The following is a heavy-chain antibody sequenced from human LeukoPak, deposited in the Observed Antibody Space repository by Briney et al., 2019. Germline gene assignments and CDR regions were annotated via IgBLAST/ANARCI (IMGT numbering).Heavy chain of an antibody. Sequence: GGSLRLSCAASGFTFSSYSMNWVRQAPGKGLEWVSTFSFNGVTTYYADSAKGRFTISRDNSKNTVYLQMNNLRAEDTAVYYCAKGGYSSGRYFYYYMDVWGEGTTVTVSS. J-gene: IGHJ6*03. CDR3: AKGGYSSGRYFYYYMDV. V-gene: IGHV3-23*01. CDR2: FSFNGVTT. CDR1: GFTFSSYS. D-gene: IGHD5-18*01.